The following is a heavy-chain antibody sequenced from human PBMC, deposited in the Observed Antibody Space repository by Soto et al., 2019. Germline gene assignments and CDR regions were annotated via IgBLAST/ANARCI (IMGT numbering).Heavy chain of an antibody. CDR3: ATDVYCSSTSCYYYYYGMDV. Sequence: GSLRLSCAASGFTFSNAWMSWVRQAPGKGLEWVVRIKSKTNGGTTDYAAPVIGRFTISREDSKNTLYLQMNSLRAEDTAVYYCATDVYCSSTSCYYYYYGMDVWGQGYTVTVYS. V-gene: IGHV3-15*01. CDR1: GFTFSNAW. J-gene: IGHJ6*02. CDR2: IKSKTNGGTT. D-gene: IGHD2-2*01.